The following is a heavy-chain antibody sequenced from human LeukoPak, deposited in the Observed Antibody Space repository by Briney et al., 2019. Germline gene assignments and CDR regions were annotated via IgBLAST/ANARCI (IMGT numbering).Heavy chain of an antibody. CDR2: ISGSGGST. CDR1: GFTFSNAW. CDR3: AKDTPMGWEPYDAFDI. V-gene: IGHV3-23*01. D-gene: IGHD1-26*01. J-gene: IGHJ3*02. Sequence: GGSLRLSCATSGFTFSNAWMSWVRQAPGKGLEWVSAISGSGGSTYYADSVKGRFTISRDNSKNTLYLQMNSLRAEDTAVYYCAKDTPMGWEPYDAFDIWGQGTMVTVSS.